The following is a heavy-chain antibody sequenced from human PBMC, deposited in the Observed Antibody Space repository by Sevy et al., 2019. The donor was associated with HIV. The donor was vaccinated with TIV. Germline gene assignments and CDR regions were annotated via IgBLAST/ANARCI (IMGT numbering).Heavy chain of an antibody. CDR1: GGSISSSDSY. D-gene: IGHD5-12*01. Sequence: SEILSLTCTVSGGSISSSDSYWSWIRQPPGKGLQWIGYIHHSGGTYYNPFLKSRVAMSVDTSERQFSLKLSFMTAADTVVYYCAHKRGYNHGPFDYWGQGTLVTVSS. J-gene: IGHJ4*02. V-gene: IGHV4-30-4*01. CDR2: IHHSGGT. CDR3: AHKRGYNHGPFDY.